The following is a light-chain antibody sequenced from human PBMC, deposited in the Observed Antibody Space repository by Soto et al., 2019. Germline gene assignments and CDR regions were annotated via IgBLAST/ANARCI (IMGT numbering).Light chain of an antibody. J-gene: IGKJ2*01. V-gene: IGKV3-20*01. CDR2: DTF. Sequence: EIVLTQSPGTLSLSPGERVTLSCRASQSVSSSYFGWFQQRPGQAPRLLIYDTFNRATGIPDRFSGSGSGTDFTLTISRLEPEDVAVYYCHQYSGPPYTVGQGTKLEIK. CDR1: QSVSSSY. CDR3: HQYSGPPYT.